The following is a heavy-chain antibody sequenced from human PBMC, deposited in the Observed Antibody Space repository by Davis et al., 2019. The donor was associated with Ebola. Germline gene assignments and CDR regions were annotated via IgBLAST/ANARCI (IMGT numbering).Heavy chain of an antibody. CDR3: ARAEVRLVPAAMGFDY. D-gene: IGHD2-2*01. V-gene: IGHV4-59*12. Sequence: MPSETLSLTCTVSGGSISSYYWSWIRQPPGKGLAWLGYIYYSGSTYYNPSLKSRVTISVDTSKNQFSLKLSSVTAADTAVYYCARAEVRLVPAAMGFDYWGQGTLVTVSS. J-gene: IGHJ4*02. CDR2: IYYSGST. CDR1: GGSISSYY.